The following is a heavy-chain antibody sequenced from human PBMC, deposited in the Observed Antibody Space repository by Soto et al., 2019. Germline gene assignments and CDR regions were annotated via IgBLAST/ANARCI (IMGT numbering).Heavy chain of an antibody. CDR2: NYHSVGCT. V-gene: IGHV1-46*01. CDR3: ARGNASGTGRSPFDY. J-gene: IGHJ4*02. Sequence: SVKVSCKASGDTFSSYYLHWVRQAPGQGLEWMGINYHSVGCTNYPQKFMGRITLTRDTSTNTIYMELTSVRSEDTGIYYCARGNASGTGRSPFDYWGQGTLVTVSS. D-gene: IGHD3-9*01. CDR1: GDTFSSYY.